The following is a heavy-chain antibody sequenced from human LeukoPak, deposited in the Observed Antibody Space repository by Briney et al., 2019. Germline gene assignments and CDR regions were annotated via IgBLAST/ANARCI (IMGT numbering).Heavy chain of an antibody. CDR1: GYTFTSYY. Sequence: ASVKVSCKXSGYTFTSYYMHWVQQAPGQGLEWMGVINPSGGSTSYAQKFQGRVTITRNTSISTAYMELSSLRSEDTAVYYCARGPSGWSYDAFDIWGQGTMVTVSS. D-gene: IGHD2-15*01. V-gene: IGHV1-46*01. CDR3: ARGPSGWSYDAFDI. CDR2: INPSGGST. J-gene: IGHJ3*02.